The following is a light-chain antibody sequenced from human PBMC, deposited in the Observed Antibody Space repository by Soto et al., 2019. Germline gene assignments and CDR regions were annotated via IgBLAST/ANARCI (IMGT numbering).Light chain of an antibody. CDR2: WAS. CDR3: QQRSNWPLT. Sequence: DIVMTQSPDSLAVSLGERASINCKSSQSVLHNSNNYNYLAWYQQKPGQPPKLLIYWASTRESGVPDRFSGSGSGTDFTLTISSLQAEDVAVYYCQQRSNWPLTFGGGTKVEIK. J-gene: IGKJ4*01. V-gene: IGKV4-1*01. CDR1: QSVLHNSNNYNY.